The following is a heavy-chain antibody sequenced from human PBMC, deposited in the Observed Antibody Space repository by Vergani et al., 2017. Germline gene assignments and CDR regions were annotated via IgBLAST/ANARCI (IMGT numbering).Heavy chain of an antibody. J-gene: IGHJ3*02. CDR1: GFSFSTYW. D-gene: IGHD1-26*01. Sequence: VQLVQSGAEVKKPGESLKISCKGSGFSFSTYWIGWVRQMPGKGLEWMGWISAYNGNTNYAQKLQGRVTMTTDTSTSTAYMELRSLRSDDTAVYYCARLGVGATRDAFDIWGQGTMVTVSS. CDR2: ISAYNGNT. V-gene: IGHV1-18*04. CDR3: ARLGVGATRDAFDI.